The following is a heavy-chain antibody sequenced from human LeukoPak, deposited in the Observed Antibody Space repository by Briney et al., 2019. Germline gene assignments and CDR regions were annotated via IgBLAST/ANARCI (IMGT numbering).Heavy chain of an antibody. CDR2: VSSSSTYT. Sequence: PGGSLRLSCAASGFTFSDYYMSWIRQAPGKGLEWVSYVSSSSTYTNYADSVKGRFTISRDNAKNSLFLQMNSLRAEDTAVYYCARGEYYFDYWGQGTLDTVSS. CDR1: GFTFSDYY. V-gene: IGHV3-11*05. J-gene: IGHJ4*02. CDR3: ARGEYYFDY.